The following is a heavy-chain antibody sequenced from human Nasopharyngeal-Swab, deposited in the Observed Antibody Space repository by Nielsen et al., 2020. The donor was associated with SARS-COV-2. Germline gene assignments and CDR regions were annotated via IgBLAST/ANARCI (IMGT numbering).Heavy chain of an antibody. V-gene: IGHV4-59*11. J-gene: IGHJ5*02. CDR3: AKEGATGWFDP. CDR1: GVSISSQY. CDR2: ISHNSGT. Sequence: SETLSPTCTPSGVSISSQYWSWIRQPPGKGLEWIGYISHNSGTNYNPSLKSRVTMFMDTSKNQFSLKLRSVTAADTAVYYCAKEGATGWFDPWGQGTLVTVSS.